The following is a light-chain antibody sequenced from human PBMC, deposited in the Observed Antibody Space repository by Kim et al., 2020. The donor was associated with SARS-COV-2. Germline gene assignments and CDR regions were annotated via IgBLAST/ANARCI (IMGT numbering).Light chain of an antibody. CDR3: LQDYSYPRT. J-gene: IGKJ1*01. Sequence: AIQMTQSPSSLSASVGDRVTITCRASQAIRDELGWYQQKPGKAPSLLIFAASTLQSGVPSRFSGSGSGTYFTLTINSLQPEDFATYYCLQDYSYPRTFGQGTRVEVK. CDR1: QAIRDE. CDR2: AAS. V-gene: IGKV1-6*01.